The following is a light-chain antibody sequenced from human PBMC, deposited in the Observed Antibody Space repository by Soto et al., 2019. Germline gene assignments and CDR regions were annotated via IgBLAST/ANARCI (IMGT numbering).Light chain of an antibody. V-gene: IGKV3-20*01. CDR3: LQDYDYPYT. CDR1: QSVSSSS. J-gene: IGKJ5*01. CDR2: DAS. Sequence: EIVLTQSPGTLSLSPGERATLSCRASQSVSSSSLAWYQQKRGQAPRLLIHDASSRATGIPDRFSGSGSGTDFTLTISSLQPEDFATYYCLQDYDYPYTFGQGTRLEIK.